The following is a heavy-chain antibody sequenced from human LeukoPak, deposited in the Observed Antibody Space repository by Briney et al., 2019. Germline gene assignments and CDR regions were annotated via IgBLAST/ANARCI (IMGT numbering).Heavy chain of an antibody. V-gene: IGHV3-72*01. Sequence: GGSLRLSCAVSGFIFSDHYMDWVRQAPGKGLGWVGRIRNKANSCATEYAASVKGRFTISRDDSKNSLYLQMNSLKTEDTAMYYCARYSGSYLRGLADWGQGTMVTVSS. CDR2: IRNKANSCAT. CDR3: ARYSGSYLRGLAD. D-gene: IGHD1-26*01. CDR1: GFIFSDHY. J-gene: IGHJ3*01.